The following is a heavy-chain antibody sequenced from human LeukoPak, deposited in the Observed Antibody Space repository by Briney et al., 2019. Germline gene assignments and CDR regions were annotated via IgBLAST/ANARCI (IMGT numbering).Heavy chain of an antibody. J-gene: IGHJ4*02. V-gene: IGHV3-21*01. Sequence: GGSLRLSCAASEFTFSSYTMNWVRQAPGKGLEWVSSISSSSNYIYYADSVKGRFTISRDNAKNSLYLQMNSLRAEDTAVYYCARGGGYCGGNCYGIDYWGQGTLVTVSS. CDR1: EFTFSSYT. CDR3: ARGGGYCGGNCYGIDY. D-gene: IGHD2-21*01. CDR2: ISSSSNYI.